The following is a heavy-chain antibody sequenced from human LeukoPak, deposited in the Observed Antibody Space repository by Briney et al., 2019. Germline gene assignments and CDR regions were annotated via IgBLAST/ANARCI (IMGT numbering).Heavy chain of an antibody. CDR3: ARPYDFWSGLDAFDI. J-gene: IGHJ3*02. Sequence: PWGSLTLSCAASGFTFSSYWLHWVRQAPGKGLVWVSRINSDGSRTSYADSVKGRFTISRDNAKNTLYLQMNSLRAEDTAVYYCARPYDFWSGLDAFDIWGQGTMVTVSS. V-gene: IGHV3-74*01. CDR1: GFTFSSYW. D-gene: IGHD3-3*01. CDR2: INSDGSRT.